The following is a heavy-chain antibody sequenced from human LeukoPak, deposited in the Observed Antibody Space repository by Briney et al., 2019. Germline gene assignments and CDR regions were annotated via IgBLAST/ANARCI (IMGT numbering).Heavy chain of an antibody. D-gene: IGHD2-21*02. CDR3: ARDHDFLQDPRFLNWFDP. Sequence: PGGSLRLSCAAPGFTFSSYSMNWVRQAPGKGQEWVSYISSSSSTIYYADSVKGRFTISRDNAKNSLYLQMNSLRAEDTAVYYCARDHDFLQDPRFLNWFDPWGQGTLVTVSS. CDR1: GFTFSSYS. CDR2: ISSSSSTI. V-gene: IGHV3-48*01. J-gene: IGHJ5*02.